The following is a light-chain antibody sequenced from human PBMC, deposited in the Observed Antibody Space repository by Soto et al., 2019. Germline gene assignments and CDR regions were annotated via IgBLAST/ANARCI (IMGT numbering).Light chain of an antibody. CDR2: DVS. J-gene: IGLJ1*01. CDR1: SSDVGGYNY. CDR3: SSYTSSSLYV. Sequence: SALTQPASVSGSPGQSITISCTGTSSDVGGYNYVSWYQQHPGKAPKLMIYDVSNRPSGVSNRFSGSKSGNTASLTISGLLAEDEADYYCSSYTSSSLYVFGTGTKLTVL. V-gene: IGLV2-14*01.